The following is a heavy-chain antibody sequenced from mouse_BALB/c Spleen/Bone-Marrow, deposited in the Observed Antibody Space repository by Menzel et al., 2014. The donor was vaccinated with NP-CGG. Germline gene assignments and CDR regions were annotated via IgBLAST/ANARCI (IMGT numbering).Heavy chain of an antibody. D-gene: IGHD4-1*01. CDR2: IDPANGNT. J-gene: IGHJ3*01. CDR1: GFNIKDTY. Sequence: EVQLQESGAELVKPGASVKLSCTASGFNIKDTYMHWVKQRPEQGLEWIGRIDPANGNTKYDPKFQGKATITADTSSNTAYMQLSSLTSEDTAVYFCARSGNWCWFAYWGQGTLVTVSA. CDR3: ARSGNWCWFAY. V-gene: IGHV14-3*02.